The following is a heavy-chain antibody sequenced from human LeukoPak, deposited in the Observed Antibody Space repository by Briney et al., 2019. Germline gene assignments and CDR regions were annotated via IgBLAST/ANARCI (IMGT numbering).Heavy chain of an antibody. D-gene: IGHD1-26*01. V-gene: IGHV3-23*01. J-gene: IGHJ4*02. Sequence: GSLRLSCAASEFTFGAFWMSWVRQAPGKGLEWVSAISGSGGSTYYADSVKGRFTISRDNSKNTLYLQMNSLRAEDTAVYYCAKGAPGAGQFDYWGQGTLVTVSS. CDR2: ISGSGGST. CDR3: AKGAPGAGQFDY. CDR1: EFTFGAFW.